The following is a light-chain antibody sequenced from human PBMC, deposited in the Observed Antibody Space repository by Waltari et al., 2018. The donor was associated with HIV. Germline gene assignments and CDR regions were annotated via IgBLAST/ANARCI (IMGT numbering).Light chain of an antibody. Sequence: FMLTQPHSVSESPGKTVTISCTRSSGNIASDYVQWYQQRPGSSPTTVIYEDKHRPSGVPDRFSGALDSSSNSASRTISGLMTEDDADYYCQSFDSTIQVFGGGTRLTVL. J-gene: IGLJ3*02. CDR2: EDK. V-gene: IGLV6-57*01. CDR1: SGNIASDY. CDR3: QSFDSTIQV.